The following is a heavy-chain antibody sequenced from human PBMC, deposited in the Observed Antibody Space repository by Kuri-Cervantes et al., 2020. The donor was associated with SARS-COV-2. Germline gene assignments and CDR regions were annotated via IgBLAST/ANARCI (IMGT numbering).Heavy chain of an antibody. Sequence: GGSLRLSCAASGYTFIYSHMSWIRQAPGKGLEWVSYIISDSSHTNNAESVKGRFTISRDNAKNSLYLQMNSLRAEDTAVYYCARLVFVDAFDIWGQGTMVTVSS. V-gene: IGHV3-11*06. CDR2: IISDSSHT. CDR3: ARLVFVDAFDI. D-gene: IGHD2-2*01. J-gene: IGHJ3*02. CDR1: GYTFIYSH.